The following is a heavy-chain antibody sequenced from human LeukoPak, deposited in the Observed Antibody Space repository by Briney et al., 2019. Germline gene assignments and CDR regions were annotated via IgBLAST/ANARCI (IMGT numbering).Heavy chain of an antibody. CDR1: GGTFSSYA. Sequence: SVKVSCKASGGTFSSYAISWVRQAPGQGLEWMGGIIPIFGTANYAQKFQGRVTITADESTSTAYMELSSLRSEDTAVYYCARDWTCGSGSIGVVWFDPWGQGTLVTVSS. CDR2: IIPIFGTA. D-gene: IGHD3-10*01. CDR3: ARDWTCGSGSIGVVWFDP. J-gene: IGHJ5*02. V-gene: IGHV1-69*01.